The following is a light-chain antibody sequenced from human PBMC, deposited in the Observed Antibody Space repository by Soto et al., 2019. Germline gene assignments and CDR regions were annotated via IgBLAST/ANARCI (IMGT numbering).Light chain of an antibody. Sequence: EIVMTQSPATLSVFPGERATLSCRASQSVSSHLVWYQQKPGQAPRLLIYGASTRATDIPARFSGSGSGTEFTLTISSLQSEDFAVYYCQQYHNWPPWTFGQGTKVDIK. V-gene: IGKV3-15*01. J-gene: IGKJ1*01. CDR2: GAS. CDR3: QQYHNWPPWT. CDR1: QSVSSH.